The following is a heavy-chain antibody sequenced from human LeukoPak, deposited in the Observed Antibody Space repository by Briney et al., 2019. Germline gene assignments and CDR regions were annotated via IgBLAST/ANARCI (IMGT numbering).Heavy chain of an antibody. J-gene: IGHJ4*02. Sequence: ASVKVSCKASGYTFTDFYMLWVRQAPGQGLEWLGWINPNSGGTDYAQKFQGRVTMTTDTSTSTAYMELRSLRSDDTAVYYCARREASGSYSPFDYWGQGTLVTVSS. CDR3: ARREASGSYSPFDY. D-gene: IGHD1-26*01. CDR1: GYTFTDFY. V-gene: IGHV1-2*02. CDR2: INPNSGGT.